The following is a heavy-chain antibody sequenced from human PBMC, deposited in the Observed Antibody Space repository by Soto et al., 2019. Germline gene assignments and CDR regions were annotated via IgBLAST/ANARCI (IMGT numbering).Heavy chain of an antibody. Sequence: SETLSLTCTVSGGSISSSSYYWGWIRQPPGKGLEWIGSIYYSGSTYYNPSLKSRVTISVDTSKNQFSLKLSSVTAADTAVYYCASFQLWLAFDPWGQGTLVTVSS. V-gene: IGHV4-39*01. CDR3: ASFQLWLAFDP. CDR1: GGSISSSSYY. CDR2: IYYSGST. J-gene: IGHJ5*02. D-gene: IGHD5-18*01.